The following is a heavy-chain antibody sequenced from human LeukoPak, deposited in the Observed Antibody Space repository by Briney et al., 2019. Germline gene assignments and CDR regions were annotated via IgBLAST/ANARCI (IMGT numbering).Heavy chain of an antibody. V-gene: IGHV3-21*01. J-gene: IGHJ4*02. Sequence: PGGSLRLSCAASGLTGSHNYVSWVRQAPGKGLEWVSSISSSSSYIYYADSVKGRFTISRDNAKNSLYLQMNSLRAEDTAVYYCARAEASVTTEYYFDYWGQGTLVTVSS. CDR2: ISSSSSYI. D-gene: IGHD4-17*01. CDR1: GLTGSHNY. CDR3: ARAEASVTTEYYFDY.